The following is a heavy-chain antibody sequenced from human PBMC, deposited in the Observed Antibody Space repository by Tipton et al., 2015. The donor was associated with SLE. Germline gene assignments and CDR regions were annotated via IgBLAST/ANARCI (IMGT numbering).Heavy chain of an antibody. CDR2: IYDSGS. V-gene: IGHV4-59*08. CDR1: GGSINDYY. D-gene: IGHD3-10*01. J-gene: IGHJ4*02. Sequence: TLSLTCIVSGGSINDYYWGWIRQSPGKGLEWIASIYDSGSNYNPSLKNRVTISLDTSKSQFSLKLSSVTAADTAVYYCARLSPLWFGEYTEYWGQGTLVTVTS. CDR3: ARLSPLWFGEYTEY.